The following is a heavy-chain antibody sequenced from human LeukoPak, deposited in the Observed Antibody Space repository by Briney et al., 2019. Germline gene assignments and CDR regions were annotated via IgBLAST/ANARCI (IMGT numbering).Heavy chain of an antibody. J-gene: IGHJ4*02. Sequence: GGSLRLSCAASGFTFSSYGMHWVRQAPGKGLEWVAFIRYDGNNKYYADSVKGRFTISRDNSKNTLYLQMNSLRAEDTAVYYCTRDGQWLVYFDCWGQGTLVTVSS. CDR3: TRDGQWLVYFDC. V-gene: IGHV3-30*02. CDR1: GFTFSSYG. D-gene: IGHD6-19*01. CDR2: IRYDGNNK.